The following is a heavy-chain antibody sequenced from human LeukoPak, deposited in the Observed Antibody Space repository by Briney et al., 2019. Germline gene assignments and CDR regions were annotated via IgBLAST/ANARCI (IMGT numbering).Heavy chain of an antibody. CDR1: GYTFTDYF. J-gene: IGHJ5*02. CDR3: ARDGYSGYHYHDWFDP. D-gene: IGHD5-12*01. CDR2: INPNNGET. Sequence: ASVTVSCKASGYTFTDYFMHWVRQAPGQGLEWMGWINPNNGETNYAQKFQGRVTMTSYTSISTAYMELSRLTSDDTAVYYCARDGYSGYHYHDWFDPWGQGTLVTVSS. V-gene: IGHV1-2*02.